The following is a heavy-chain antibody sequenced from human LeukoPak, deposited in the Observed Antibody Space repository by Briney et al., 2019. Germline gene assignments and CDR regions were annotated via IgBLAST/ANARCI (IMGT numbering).Heavy chain of an antibody. V-gene: IGHV3-30*04. CDR2: ISYDGRNK. J-gene: IGHJ4*02. D-gene: IGHD5-12*01. CDR1: GFTFSSYA. Sequence: GRSLRLSCAASGFTFSSYAMHWVRQAPGKGLEWVAVISYDGRNKYYADSVKGRFTISRDNSKNTLYLQMDSLRAEDTALYYCARGNVDIVATITDCWGQGTLVTVSS. CDR3: ARGNVDIVATITDC.